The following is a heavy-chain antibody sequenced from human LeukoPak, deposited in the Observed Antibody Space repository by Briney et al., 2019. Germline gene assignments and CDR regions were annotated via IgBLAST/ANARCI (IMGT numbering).Heavy chain of an antibody. CDR1: GGSISSYY. CDR2: IYYSGST. Sequence: PSETLSLTCTDSGGSISSYYWSWIRQPPGKGLEWIGYIYYSGSTNYNPSLKSRVTISVDTSKNQFSLKLSSVTAADTAVYYCARGSKYYYDSSGYWFDPWGQGTLVTVSS. V-gene: IGHV4-59*01. D-gene: IGHD3-22*01. CDR3: ARGSKYYYDSSGYWFDP. J-gene: IGHJ5*02.